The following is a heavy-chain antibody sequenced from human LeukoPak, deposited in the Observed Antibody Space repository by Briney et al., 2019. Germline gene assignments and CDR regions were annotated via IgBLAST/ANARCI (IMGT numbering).Heavy chain of an antibody. CDR2: IYSSGST. CDR1: GFTVSRNY. Sequence: PGGSLRLSCAVSGFTVSRNYMSWVRQAPGKGLEWVSVIYSSGSTDYADSVKGRFTISRDNSKNTVYLQMNSLRAEDTAVYYCARDPYYDILTGSMGNDAFDIWGQGTMVTVSS. V-gene: IGHV3-53*01. D-gene: IGHD3-9*01. CDR3: ARDPYYDILTGSMGNDAFDI. J-gene: IGHJ3*02.